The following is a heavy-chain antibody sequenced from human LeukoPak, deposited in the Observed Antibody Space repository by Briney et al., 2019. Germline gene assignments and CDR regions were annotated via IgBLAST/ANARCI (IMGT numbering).Heavy chain of an antibody. Sequence: GGSLRLSCAASGFTFSSYAMHWVCQAPGKGLEWVAVISYDGSNKYYADSVKGRFTISRDNSKNTLYLQMNSLRAEDTAVYYCARGEDTAMVTGGTFDYWGQGTLVTVSS. CDR1: GFTFSSYA. CDR2: ISYDGSNK. V-gene: IGHV3-30-3*01. CDR3: ARGEDTAMVTGGTFDY. D-gene: IGHD5-18*01. J-gene: IGHJ4*02.